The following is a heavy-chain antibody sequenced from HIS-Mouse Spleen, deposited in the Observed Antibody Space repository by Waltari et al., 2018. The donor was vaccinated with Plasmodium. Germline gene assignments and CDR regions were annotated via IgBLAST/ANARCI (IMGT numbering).Heavy chain of an antibody. Sequence: QLQLQESGPGLVKPSETLSLTCTVSGGSISRSCYYWGWLRQPPGKGLAGIGGIYYSARTDYNPSLRGRVTISVDTSKNQFSLKLSSVTAADTAVYYCARDRITGTSYVDYWGQGTLVTVSS. CDR2: IYYSART. D-gene: IGHD1-7*01. CDR3: ARDRITGTSYVDY. J-gene: IGHJ4*02. CDR1: GGSISRSCYY. V-gene: IGHV4-39*07.